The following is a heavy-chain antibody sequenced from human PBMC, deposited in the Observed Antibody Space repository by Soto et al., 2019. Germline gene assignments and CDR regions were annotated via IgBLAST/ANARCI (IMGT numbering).Heavy chain of an antibody. J-gene: IGHJ6*03. CDR1: GFTFRSYA. CDR3: AKSPRYYYYYMDV. V-gene: IGHV3-23*01. Sequence: PGWSLRLSCAASGFTFRSYAMSWVRQVPGKGLEWVSAISGSGGSTYYADSVKGRFTISRDNSKNTLYLQMNSLRAEDTAVYYCAKSPRYYYYYMDVWGKGTTVTVSS. CDR2: ISGSGGST.